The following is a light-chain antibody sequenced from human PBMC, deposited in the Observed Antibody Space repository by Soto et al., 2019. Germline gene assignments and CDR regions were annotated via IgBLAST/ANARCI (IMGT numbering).Light chain of an antibody. Sequence: AIQMTQSPSSLSASVGDRVTISCRASQGIGNALGWYQQKPGKAPKVLIWDATTLHRGVPSRFSGSGSGTEFSLTISNLQPDDCATYYCQQYENYWTFGQGTKVDIK. CDR1: QGIGNA. J-gene: IGKJ1*01. CDR2: DAT. V-gene: IGKV1-6*01. CDR3: QQYENYWT.